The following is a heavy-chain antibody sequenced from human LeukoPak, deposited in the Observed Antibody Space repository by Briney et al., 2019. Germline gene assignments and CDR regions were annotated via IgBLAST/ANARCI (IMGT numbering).Heavy chain of an antibody. CDR1: GGTFSSYA. CDR2: IIPILGIA. V-gene: IGHV1-69*04. CDR3: ARGQYSSGWFPSYYYGMDV. D-gene: IGHD6-19*01. J-gene: IGHJ6*02. Sequence: SVKVSCKASGGTFSSYAISWVRQAPGQGLEWMGRIIPILGIANYAQKFQGRVAITADKSTSTAYMELSSLRSEDTAVYYCARGQYSSGWFPSYYYGMDVWGQGTTVTVSS.